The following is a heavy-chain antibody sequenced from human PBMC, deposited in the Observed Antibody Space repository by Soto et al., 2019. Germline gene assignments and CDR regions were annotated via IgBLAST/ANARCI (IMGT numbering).Heavy chain of an antibody. D-gene: IGHD2-21*02. J-gene: IGHJ4*02. V-gene: IGHV3-74*01. Sequence: EVQLAESGGVLVQPGGSLRLSCVASGFTFSDHWMHWVRQAPGKGLVWVSRINSGGSRTNYADSVKGRFTISRDNAKNPLYLEMNSLSLEDTAVYYCARGNCSGDTCFFGGTNWGRGTLLTVSS. CDR2: INSGGSRT. CDR1: GFTFSDHW. CDR3: ARGNCSGDTCFFGGTN.